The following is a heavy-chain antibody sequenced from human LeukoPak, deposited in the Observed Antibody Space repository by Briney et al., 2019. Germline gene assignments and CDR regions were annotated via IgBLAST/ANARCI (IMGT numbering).Heavy chain of an antibody. D-gene: IGHD5-24*01. CDR2: INPSGGST. CDR1: GYTFTSYY. V-gene: IGHV1-46*01. Sequence: GASVKVSCKASGYTFTSYYMHWVRQAPGKGLEWMGLINPSGGSTSYAQKFQGRVTMTRDTSTSTVYMELSSLRSEDTAVYYCASGGGDGYSDFDYWGQGTLVTVSS. J-gene: IGHJ4*02. CDR3: ASGGGDGYSDFDY.